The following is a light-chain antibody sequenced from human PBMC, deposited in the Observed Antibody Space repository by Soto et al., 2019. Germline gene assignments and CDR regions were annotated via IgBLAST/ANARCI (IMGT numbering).Light chain of an antibody. J-gene: IGKJ4*01. V-gene: IGKV3-11*01. CDR2: DAS. Sequence: EIVLTQSPATLSLSPGEXATLSCRASQSVSSYLAWYQQKPGQAPRLLIYDASNRATGIPARFSGSGSGTDFTLTISSLEPEDFAVYYCQQSSNWPPTFGGGTKVDIK. CDR3: QQSSNWPPT. CDR1: QSVSSY.